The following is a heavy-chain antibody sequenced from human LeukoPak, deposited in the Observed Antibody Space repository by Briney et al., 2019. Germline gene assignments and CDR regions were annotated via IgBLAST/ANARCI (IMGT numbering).Heavy chain of an antibody. CDR2: IRSKAYGGTT. CDR3: TRNYYDSSGYPFDY. Sequence: PGGSLRLSCAASGFTFSSYAMSWVRQAPGKGLGWVGFIRSKAYGGTTEYAASVKGRFTISRDDSKSIAYLQMNSLKTEDTAVYYCTRNYYDSSGYPFDYWGQGTLVTVSS. D-gene: IGHD3-22*01. J-gene: IGHJ4*02. V-gene: IGHV3-49*04. CDR1: GFTFSSYA.